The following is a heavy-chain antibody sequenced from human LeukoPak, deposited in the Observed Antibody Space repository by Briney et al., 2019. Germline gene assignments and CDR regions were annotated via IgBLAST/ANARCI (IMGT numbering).Heavy chain of an antibody. CDR2: IDTSGGST. D-gene: IGHD3/OR15-3a*01. CDR3: ATDVGTVFFDN. Sequence: GGSLRLSCAASGFTFSRNAMHWVRQTPGKGLEWVSTIDTSGGSTHYADSVKGRFTISRDNSKNTMYLQMNSLRVEDTAIYYCATDVGTVFFDNWGQGTVVTVSS. V-gene: IGHV3-23*01. J-gene: IGHJ4*02. CDR1: GFTFSRNA.